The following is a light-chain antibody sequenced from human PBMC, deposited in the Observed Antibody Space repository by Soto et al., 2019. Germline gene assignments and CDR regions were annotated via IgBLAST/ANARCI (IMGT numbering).Light chain of an antibody. CDR3: QQRSYPIT. CDR2: DAS. Sequence: EIVLTQSPATLSVSPGERATLSCRASQSVDNYLAWYQQKPGQAPKLLIYDASNRATGIPARFSGSGSGTDFTLTISSLEPEDFAVYYCQQRSYPITFGQGTRLEIK. J-gene: IGKJ5*01. V-gene: IGKV3-11*01. CDR1: QSVDNY.